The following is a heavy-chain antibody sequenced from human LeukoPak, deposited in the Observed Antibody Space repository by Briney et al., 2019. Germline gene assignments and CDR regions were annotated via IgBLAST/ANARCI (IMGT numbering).Heavy chain of an antibody. V-gene: IGHV4-34*01. Sequence: SETLSLTCAVYGGSFSGYYWSWISQPPGKGLEWIGEINHSGSTNYNPSLKSRVTISVDTSKNQFSLKLSSVTAADTAVYYCARDGRQVVPAASTVDYWGQGTLVTVSS. CDR2: INHSGST. CDR3: ARDGRQVVPAASTVDY. CDR1: GGSFSGYY. J-gene: IGHJ4*02. D-gene: IGHD2-2*01.